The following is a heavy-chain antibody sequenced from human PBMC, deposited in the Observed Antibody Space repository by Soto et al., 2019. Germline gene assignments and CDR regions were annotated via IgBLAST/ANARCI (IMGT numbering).Heavy chain of an antibody. CDR3: AKDRGYGMHDREEDNWFDP. CDR2: ISYDGSNK. D-gene: IGHD3-10*01. J-gene: IGHJ5*02. Sequence: GGSLRLSCAASGFTFSSYGMHWVRQAPGKGLEWVAVISYDGSNKYYADSVKGRFTISRDNSKNTLYLQMNSLRAEDTAVYYCAKDRGYGMHDREEDNWFDPWGQGTLVTVSS. CDR1: GFTFSSYG. V-gene: IGHV3-30*18.